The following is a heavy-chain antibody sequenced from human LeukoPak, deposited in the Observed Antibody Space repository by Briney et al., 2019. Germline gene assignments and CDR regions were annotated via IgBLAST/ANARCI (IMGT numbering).Heavy chain of an antibody. Sequence: GSSVKVSCKASGGTFSSYAISWVRQAPGQGLEWMGRIIPILGIANYAQKFQGRVTITADKSTSTAYMELSSLRPEDTAVYYCARGSAGIFWFDPWGQGTLVTVSS. CDR3: ARGSAGIFWFDP. J-gene: IGHJ5*02. CDR1: GGTFSSYA. D-gene: IGHD6-13*01. V-gene: IGHV1-69*04. CDR2: IIPILGIA.